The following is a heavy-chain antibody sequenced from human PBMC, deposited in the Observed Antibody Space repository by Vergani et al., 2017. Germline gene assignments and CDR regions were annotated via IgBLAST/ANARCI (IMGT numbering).Heavy chain of an antibody. CDR1: GFTFSSYS. D-gene: IGHD2-15*01. V-gene: IGHV3-48*01. CDR3: ARDWGYCSGGSCYSTHYYVMDV. Sequence: EVQLVESGGGLVQPGGSLRLSCAASGFTFSSYSMNWVRQAPGKGLEWVSYISSSSSTIYYADSVKGRFTISRDNAKNSLYLQMNSLRAEDTAVYYCARDWGYCSGGSCYSTHYYVMDVWGQGTTVTVSS. J-gene: IGHJ6*02. CDR2: ISSSSSTI.